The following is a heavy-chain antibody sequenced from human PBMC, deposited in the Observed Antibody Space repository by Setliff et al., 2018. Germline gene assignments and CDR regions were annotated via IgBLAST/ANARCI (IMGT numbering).Heavy chain of an antibody. J-gene: IGHJ4*02. CDR3: ARDRLTSARYWTSDY. V-gene: IGHV3-20*04. CDR1: GFTFDDYG. Sequence: PGGSLRLSCLASGFTFDDYGMSWVRQAPGKGLEWVSGLSWRGDNIGYADSVKGRFTISRDNAKNSVFLDMNSLRVDDTATYYCARDRLTSARYWTSDYWGQGALVTVSS. D-gene: IGHD2-8*02. CDR2: LSWRGDNI.